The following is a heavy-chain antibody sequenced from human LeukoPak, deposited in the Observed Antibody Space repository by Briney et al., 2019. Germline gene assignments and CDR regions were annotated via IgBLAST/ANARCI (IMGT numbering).Heavy chain of an antibody. CDR1: GDSITNSPYY. CDR3: ARRGPREGIRIGDAFDI. D-gene: IGHD1-14*01. J-gene: IGHJ3*02. Sequence: PSETLSLTCTASGDSITNSPYYWGWIRQPPGKGLEYIGSMYSGGSPHYSTSVKSRGTISIDTSKNQFSLKLSSVTAADTAVYYCARRGPREGIRIGDAFDIWGQGTMVTVSS. V-gene: IGHV4-39*07. CDR2: MYSGGSP.